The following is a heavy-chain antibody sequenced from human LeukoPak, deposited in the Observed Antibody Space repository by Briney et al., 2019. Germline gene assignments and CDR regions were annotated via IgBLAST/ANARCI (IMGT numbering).Heavy chain of an antibody. J-gene: IGHJ4*02. CDR3: ARENPMVRGVIITILFDY. CDR2: INDSGST. D-gene: IGHD3-10*01. CDR1: GGSFSCYY. V-gene: IGHV4-34*01. Sequence: SETLSLTQAVDGGSFSCYYWSWIRQPPGNLLEWIGEINDSGSTKYNPSLKSRVTISVDTSKNQFSLKLSSVTAADTAVYYCARENPMVRGVIITILFDYWGQGTLVTVSS.